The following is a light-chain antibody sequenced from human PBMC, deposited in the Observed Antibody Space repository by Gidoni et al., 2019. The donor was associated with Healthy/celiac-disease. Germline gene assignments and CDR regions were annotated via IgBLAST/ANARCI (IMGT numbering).Light chain of an antibody. CDR1: QSVSSSY. V-gene: IGKV3-20*01. CDR3: QQYGSSPPWT. Sequence: SLSPGERATHSCRARQSVSSSYLAWYQQKPGQAPRLLIYGASSRATGIQARFSGSGSGTDFTLTISRLEPEDFAVYYCQQYGSSPPWTFGQGTKVEIK. CDR2: GAS. J-gene: IGKJ1*01.